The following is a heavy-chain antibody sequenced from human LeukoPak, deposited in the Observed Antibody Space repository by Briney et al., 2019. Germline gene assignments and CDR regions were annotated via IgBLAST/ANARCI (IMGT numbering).Heavy chain of an antibody. D-gene: IGHD5-18*01. V-gene: IGHV3-53*01. J-gene: IGHJ6*03. CDR2: IYSGGST. Sequence: PGVSLTLSCAASGFTLSSNYMSLVRQAPGDGLEWVSVIYSGGSTYYEEFVKGRLTTTSDNSKNTLYLQMPSLRADDTPTYYCARQSRGYSYGYLGYYYFLDVWGKGTTVTVSS. CDR1: GFTLSSNY. CDR3: ARQSRGYSYGYLGYYYFLDV.